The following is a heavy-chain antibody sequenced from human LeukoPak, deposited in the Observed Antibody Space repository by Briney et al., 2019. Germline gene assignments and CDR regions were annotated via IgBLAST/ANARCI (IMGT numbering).Heavy chain of an antibody. CDR1: GFIFSSYA. Sequence: GGSLRLSCAASGFIFSSYAMHWVRQAPGKGLEWVAFIRYDGNNRYYADSVKGRFTISRDNSKNTLYLQMNSLRVEVTALYYCAKDQVVPNYYHMDVWGKGTTVTVSS. CDR3: AKDQVVPNYYHMDV. D-gene: IGHD2-15*01. V-gene: IGHV3-30*02. CDR2: IRYDGNNR. J-gene: IGHJ6*03.